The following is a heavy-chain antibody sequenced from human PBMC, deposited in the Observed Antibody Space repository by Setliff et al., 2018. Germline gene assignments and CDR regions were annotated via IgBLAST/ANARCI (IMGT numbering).Heavy chain of an antibody. CDR1: GGSISSYY. Sequence: PSETLSLTCTVSGGSISSYYWSWIRQPPGKGLEWIGYIYYSGSTNYNPSLKSRVTISVDTSKNQFSLKLSSVTAADTAVYYCAREGYYNFWSGYYGPLHYFDYWGQGT. CDR3: AREGYYNFWSGYYGPLHYFDY. J-gene: IGHJ4*02. D-gene: IGHD3-3*01. V-gene: IGHV4-59*01. CDR2: IYYSGST.